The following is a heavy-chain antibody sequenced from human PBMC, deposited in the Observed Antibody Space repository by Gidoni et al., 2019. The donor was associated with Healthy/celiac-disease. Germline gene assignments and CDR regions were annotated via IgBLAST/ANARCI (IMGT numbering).Heavy chain of an antibody. D-gene: IGHD1-7*01. CDR3: ARESLPLGYGTIFRGPFDI. Sequence: EVQLVESGGGLVKPWGYLRLSCAASGFTFSSYSINWFRQAPGKGLEWVSSISSSSSYIYYADSVKGRFTISRDNAKNSLYLQMNSLRAEDTAVYYCARESLPLGYGTIFRGPFDIWGQGTMVTVSS. V-gene: IGHV3-21*01. CDR1: GFTFSSYS. CDR2: ISSSSSYI. J-gene: IGHJ3*02.